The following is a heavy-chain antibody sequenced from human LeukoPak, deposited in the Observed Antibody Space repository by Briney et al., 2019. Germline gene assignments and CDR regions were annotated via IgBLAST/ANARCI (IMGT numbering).Heavy chain of an antibody. Sequence: TSETLSLTCTVSGVSVSSGSYYWSWIRQPAGKGLGWIGRIYASGNTNYNPSLKSRVTISVDTSKNQFSLKLSSVTAADTAVYYCARDGSQVLWFGSRWFDPWGQGTLVTVSS. D-gene: IGHD3-10*01. CDR2: IYASGNT. CDR1: GVSVSSGSYY. J-gene: IGHJ5*02. CDR3: ARDGSQVLWFGSRWFDP. V-gene: IGHV4-61*02.